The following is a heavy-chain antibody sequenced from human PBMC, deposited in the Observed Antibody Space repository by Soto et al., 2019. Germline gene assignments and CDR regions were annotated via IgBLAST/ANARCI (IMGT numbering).Heavy chain of an antibody. CDR2: ISSTSDTI. CDR1: GFTFSSYS. D-gene: IGHD2-15*01. J-gene: IGHJ6*03. CDR3: ATVAVVAGPLCRHNYMDA. V-gene: IGHV3-48*01. Sequence: EVQLVESGGGLVQPGGSLRLSCAASGFTFSSYSMNWVRQAPGRGLEWVSYISSTSDTIYYADSVQGRFIISRDMAKNSLYLQMHSLRAEDTAVYYCATVAVVAGPLCRHNYMDAWGKGATVTGSS.